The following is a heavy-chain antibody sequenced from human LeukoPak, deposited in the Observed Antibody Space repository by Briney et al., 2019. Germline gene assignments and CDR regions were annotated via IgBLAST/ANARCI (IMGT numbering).Heavy chain of an antibody. D-gene: IGHD4/OR15-4a*01. CDR3: ARATWYGGNPSGAFDI. J-gene: IGHJ3*02. Sequence: GASVKVSCKASGYTFTNYHLHWVRQAPGQGLEWMGIINPSGGSTSYAQKFRDRVTMTRDTSTSTVYMELNSLRSEDTAVYYCARATWYGGNPSGAFDIWGQGTMVTVSS. CDR1: GYTFTNYH. V-gene: IGHV1-46*01. CDR2: INPSGGST.